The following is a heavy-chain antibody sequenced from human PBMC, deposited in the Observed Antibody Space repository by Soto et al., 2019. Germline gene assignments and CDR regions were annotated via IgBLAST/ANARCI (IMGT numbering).Heavy chain of an antibody. J-gene: IGHJ5*02. CDR1: GFSLSTSGMC. CDR3: ARTPAARGDSGWFDP. D-gene: IGHD3-10*01. Sequence: SGPTLVKPTQTLTLTCTFSGFSLSTSGMCVSWIRQPPGKALEWLARIDWDDDKYYSTSLKTRLTISKDTSKNQVVLTMTNMDPVDTATYYCARTPAARGDSGWFDPWGQGTLVTVSS. CDR2: IDWDDDK. V-gene: IGHV2-70*11.